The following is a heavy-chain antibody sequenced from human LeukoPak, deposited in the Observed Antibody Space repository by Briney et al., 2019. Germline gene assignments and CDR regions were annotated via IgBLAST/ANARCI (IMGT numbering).Heavy chain of an antibody. J-gene: IGHJ3*01. CDR1: GFTFSSYA. V-gene: IGHV3-23*01. D-gene: IGHD3-22*01. CDR3: AKEGGDYYDSSGYF. Sequence: GGSLRLSCAASGFTFSSYAMSWVRQAPGKGLEWVSAISGSGGSTYYADSAKGRFTISRDNSKNTLYLQMNSLRAEDTAVYYCAKEGGDYYDSSGYFWGQGTMVTVSS. CDR2: ISGSGGST.